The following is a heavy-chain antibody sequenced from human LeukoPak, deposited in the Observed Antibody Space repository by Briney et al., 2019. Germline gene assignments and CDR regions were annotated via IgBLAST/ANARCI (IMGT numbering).Heavy chain of an antibody. J-gene: IGHJ4*02. CDR2: IWYDGSNK. CDR3: ARDSPYCSSTSCYDFDY. Sequence: GESLKISCAASGFTFSSYGMHWVRQAPGKGLEWVAVIWYDGSNKYYADSVKGRFTISRDNSKNTLYLQMNSLRDEDTAVYYCARDSPYCSSTSCYDFDYWGQGTLVTVSS. V-gene: IGHV3-33*01. D-gene: IGHD2-2*01. CDR1: GFTFSSYG.